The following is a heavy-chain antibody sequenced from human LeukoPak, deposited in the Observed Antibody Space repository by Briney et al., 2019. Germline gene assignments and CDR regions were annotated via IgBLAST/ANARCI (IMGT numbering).Heavy chain of an antibody. CDR1: GGSISSYY. V-gene: IGHV4-4*07. Sequence: SETLSLTCTVSGGSISSYYWSWIRQPAGKGLEWIGRIYTSGSTNYNPSLTSRVTMSVDTSKNQFSLKLSSVTAADTAVYYCARDPSFSSGWYYPYFDYWGQGTLVTVSS. J-gene: IGHJ4*02. D-gene: IGHD6-19*01. CDR3: ARDPSFSSGWYYPYFDY. CDR2: IYTSGST.